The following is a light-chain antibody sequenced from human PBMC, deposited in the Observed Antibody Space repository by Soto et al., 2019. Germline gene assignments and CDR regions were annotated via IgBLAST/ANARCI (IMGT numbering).Light chain of an antibody. J-gene: IGLJ1*01. CDR3: SSYTSRSTLV. CDR2: DVS. V-gene: IGLV2-14*01. Sequence: QSVLTQPASVYGSPGQSITISCTGTSSDVGGYNYVSWYQQHPGKAPKLMIYDVSNRPSGVSNRFSGSKSGNTASLTISGLQTEDEADYYCSSYTSRSTLVFGTGTKVTVL. CDR1: SSDVGGYNY.